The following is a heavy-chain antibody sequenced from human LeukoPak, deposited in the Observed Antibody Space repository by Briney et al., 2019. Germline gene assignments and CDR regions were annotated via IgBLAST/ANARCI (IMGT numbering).Heavy chain of an antibody. CDR2: INSDGSST. V-gene: IGHV3-74*01. D-gene: IGHD2-15*01. CDR3: ARGAARCSGGHFYPD. CDR1: GFSISNFW. J-gene: IGHJ4*02. Sequence: PGGSLRLSCAASGFSISNFWMHWVRQAPGKGLVWVSRINSDGSSTTYADSVKGRFTISRDNAKNTLYLQANSLRAEDTAVYYCARGAARCSGGHFYPDWGRGTLVTVSS.